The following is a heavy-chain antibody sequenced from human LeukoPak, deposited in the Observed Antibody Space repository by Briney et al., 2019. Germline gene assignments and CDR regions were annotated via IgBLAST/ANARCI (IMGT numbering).Heavy chain of an antibody. V-gene: IGHV3-23*01. CDR1: GFTFSSYA. CDR3: AKDRVHYDFWSGYPDY. Sequence: GGSLRLSCAASGFTFSSYAMSWVRQAPGKGLEWVSAISGSGGSTYYADSVKGRFTISRDNSKNTLYLQTNSLRAEDTAVYYCAKDRVHYDFWSGYPDYWGQGTLVTVSS. J-gene: IGHJ4*02. D-gene: IGHD3-3*01. CDR2: ISGSGGST.